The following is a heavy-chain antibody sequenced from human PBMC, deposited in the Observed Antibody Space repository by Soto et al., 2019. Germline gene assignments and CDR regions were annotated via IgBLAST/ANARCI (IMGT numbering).Heavy chain of an antibody. J-gene: IGHJ3*02. CDR3: ANLYRWSGYDAFDI. Sequence: GGSLRLSCAASGFNFSSYGMHWVRQAPGKGLEWVAVISYDGSNKYYADSVKGRFTISRDNSKNTLYLQMNSLRAEDRAVYYCANLYRWSGYDAFDIWGQGTMVTVSS. CDR2: ISYDGSNK. V-gene: IGHV3-30*18. D-gene: IGHD3-3*01. CDR1: GFNFSSYG.